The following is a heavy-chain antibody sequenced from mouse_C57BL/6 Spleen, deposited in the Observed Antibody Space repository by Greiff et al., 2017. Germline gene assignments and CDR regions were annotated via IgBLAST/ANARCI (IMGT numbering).Heavy chain of an antibody. Sequence: LVESGAELMKPGASVKLSCKATGYTFTGYWIEWVKQRPGHGLEWIGEILPGSGSTNYNEKFKGKANFTADTSSTKAYMQLSRLTTEDSAIYYCGITTVVASDAMDYWGQGTSVTVSS. CDR3: GITTVVASDAMDY. CDR2: ILPGSGST. V-gene: IGHV1-9*01. J-gene: IGHJ4*01. CDR1: GYTFTGYW. D-gene: IGHD1-1*01.